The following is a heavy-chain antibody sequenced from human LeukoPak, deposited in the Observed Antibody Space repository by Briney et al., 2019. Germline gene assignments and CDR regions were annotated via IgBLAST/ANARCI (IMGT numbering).Heavy chain of an antibody. Sequence: ASVKVSCKASGYTFTSYDINWVRQATGQGLEWMGWMNPNSGNTGYAQKFQGRVTVTRNTSISTAYMELSSLRSEDTAVYYCASIGATGGYYFDYWSQGTLVTVSS. CDR3: ASIGATGGYYFDY. CDR2: MNPNSGNT. CDR1: GYTFTSYD. D-gene: IGHD1-26*01. J-gene: IGHJ4*02. V-gene: IGHV1-8*01.